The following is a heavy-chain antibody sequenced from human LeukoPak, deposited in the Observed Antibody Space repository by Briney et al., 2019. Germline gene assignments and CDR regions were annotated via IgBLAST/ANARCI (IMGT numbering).Heavy chain of an antibody. CDR3: VRGDYYDSGIYPAFD. CDR2: MNPNSGNT. D-gene: IGHD3-10*01. V-gene: IGHV1-8*03. Sequence: ASVKVSCKASGYTFTNYDINWVRQATGQGLEWMGWMNPNSGNTGYAQKFQGRVTITRNTSISTAYMELSSLRSEDTAVYYCVRGDYYDSGIYPAFDWGQGTLVTVSS. J-gene: IGHJ4*02. CDR1: GYTFTNYD.